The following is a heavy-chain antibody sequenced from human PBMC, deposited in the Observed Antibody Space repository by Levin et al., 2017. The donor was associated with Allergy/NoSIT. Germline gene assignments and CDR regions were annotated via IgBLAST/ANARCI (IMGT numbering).Heavy chain of an antibody. Sequence: GASVKVSCKASGYTFTGYYMHWVRQAPGQGLEWMGWINPNSGGTNYAQKFQGRVTMTRDTSISTAYMELSRLRSDDTAVYYCASVKYSSGWGLFDYWGQGTLVTVSS. D-gene: IGHD6-19*01. CDR3: ASVKYSSGWGLFDY. V-gene: IGHV1-2*02. CDR1: GYTFTGYY. J-gene: IGHJ4*02. CDR2: INPNSGGT.